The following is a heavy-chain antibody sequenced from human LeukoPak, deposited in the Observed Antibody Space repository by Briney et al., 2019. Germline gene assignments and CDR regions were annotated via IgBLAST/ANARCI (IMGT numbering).Heavy chain of an antibody. J-gene: IGHJ4*02. CDR3: ARELYSDCSGGSCYRSFDY. CDR1: GGSISGYY. V-gene: IGHV4-59*12. D-gene: IGHD2-15*01. Sequence: SETLSLTCTVSGGSISGYYWSWIRQPPEKGLEWLGYIYYSGSTNYHPSLKSRVTISVDRSKNQFSLKLSSVTAADTAVYYCARELYSDCSGGSCYRSFDYWGQGTLVTVSS. CDR2: IYYSGST.